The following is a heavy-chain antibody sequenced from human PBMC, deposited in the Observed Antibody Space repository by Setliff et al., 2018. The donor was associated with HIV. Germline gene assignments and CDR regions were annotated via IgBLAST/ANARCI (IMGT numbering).Heavy chain of an antibody. J-gene: IGHJ6*03. CDR1: GDSVNDRSYF. CDR2: IHYTGST. Sequence: SETLSLTCTVSGDSVNDRSYFWGWIRQPPGKGLEWIGSIHYTGSTIYNPSLKSRLTISLDTSKNEFSLRLTSVTAADTAVYYCASEARTRSTYYYSMDVWGKGTTVTV. V-gene: IGHV4-39*07. CDR3: ASEARTRSTYYYSMDV. D-gene: IGHD2-2*01.